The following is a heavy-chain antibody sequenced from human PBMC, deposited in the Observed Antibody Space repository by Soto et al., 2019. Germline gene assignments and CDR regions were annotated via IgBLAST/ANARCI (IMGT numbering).Heavy chain of an antibody. CDR3: VRDREAARPGWFDP. D-gene: IGHD6-6*01. V-gene: IGHV1-18*04. CDR2: ISAYNGNT. J-gene: IGHJ5*02. CDR1: GYTFTTYG. Sequence: ASVKVSCKASGYTFTTYGISWVRQAPGRGLEWMGWISAYNGNTKDAQKFQDRVTMTTDAITSTAYMELRSLTSDGTAVYYCVRDREAARPGWFDPWGQGTLVTVSS.